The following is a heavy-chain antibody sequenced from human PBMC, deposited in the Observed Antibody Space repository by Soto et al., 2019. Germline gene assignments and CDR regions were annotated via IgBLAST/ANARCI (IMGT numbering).Heavy chain of an antibody. V-gene: IGHV1-69*01. CDR3: ARDLPNYSSSSGDY. CDR1: GGTFSSYV. D-gene: IGHD6-6*01. J-gene: IGHJ4*02. Sequence: QVQLVQSGAEVKKPGSSVKVSCKASGGTFSSYVISWVRQAPGQGLEWMGGIIPIFGTANYAQKFQGRVTITADESTSTAYMELSSLRSEDTAVYYCARDLPNYSSSSGDYWGQGTLVTVSS. CDR2: IIPIFGTA.